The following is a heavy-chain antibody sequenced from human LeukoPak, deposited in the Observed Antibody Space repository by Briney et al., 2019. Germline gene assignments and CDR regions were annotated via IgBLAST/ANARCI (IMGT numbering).Heavy chain of an antibody. CDR3: AKPYYYDSSGYYYYFDY. D-gene: IGHD3-22*01. J-gene: IGHJ4*02. Sequence: PGGSLRLSCAASGFTFSSYGMHWVRQAPGKGLEWVAVISYDGSNKYYADSVKGRFTISRDNSKNALYLQMNSLRAEDTAVYYCAKPYYYDSSGYYYYFDYWGQGTLVTVSS. CDR2: ISYDGSNK. V-gene: IGHV3-30*18. CDR1: GFTFSSYG.